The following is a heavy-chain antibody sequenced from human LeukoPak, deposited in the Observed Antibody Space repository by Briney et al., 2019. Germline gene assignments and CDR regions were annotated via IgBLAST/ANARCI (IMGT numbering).Heavy chain of an antibody. D-gene: IGHD6-6*01. V-gene: IGHV4-39*02. CDR1: GGSISSSNYY. J-gene: IGHJ4*02. CDR2: FYYSGST. Sequence: SETLSLTCTVSGGSISSSNYYWGWIRQPPGKGLEWIGSFYYSGSTYYNPTLKSRVTISVDPSKNHFFLKLSSVTPADTAVYYCATIAPRQGGMAYFDYWGQGTLVTVSS. CDR3: ATIAPRQGGMAYFDY.